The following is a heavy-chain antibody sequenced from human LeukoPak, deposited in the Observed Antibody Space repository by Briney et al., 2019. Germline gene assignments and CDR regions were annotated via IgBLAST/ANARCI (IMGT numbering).Heavy chain of an antibody. CDR2: IIPIFGTA. V-gene: IGHV1-69*13. D-gene: IGHD5-18*01. J-gene: IGHJ4*02. CDR1: GGTFSSYA. CDR3: ARARDWAGYSYGFYY. Sequence: SVTVSCKASGGTFSSYAISWVRQAPGQGLEWMGGIIPIFGTANYAQKFQGRVTITADESTSTAYMELSSLRSEDTAVYYCARARDWAGYSYGFYYWGQGTLVTVSS.